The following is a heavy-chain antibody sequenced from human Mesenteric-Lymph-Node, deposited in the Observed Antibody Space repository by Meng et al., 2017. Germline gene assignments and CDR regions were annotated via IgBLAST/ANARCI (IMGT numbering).Heavy chain of an antibody. V-gene: IGHV3-74*01. D-gene: IGHD3-22*01. CDR2: INSDGSST. CDR1: GFTFSSYS. CDR3: ASRLKGGSSGYYFLSPFDY. J-gene: IGHJ4*02. Sequence: GGSLRLSCAASGFTFSSYSMNWVRQAPGKGLVWVSRINSDGSSTSYADSVKGRFTISRDNAKNTLYLQMNSLRAEDTAVYYCASRLKGGSSGYYFLSPFDYWGQGTLVTVSS.